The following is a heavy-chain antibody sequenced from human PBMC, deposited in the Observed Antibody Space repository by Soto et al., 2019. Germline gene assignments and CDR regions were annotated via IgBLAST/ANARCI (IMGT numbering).Heavy chain of an antibody. CDR2: INAYNGNT. J-gene: IGHJ6*02. D-gene: IGHD3-16*01. CDR1: GYSFTRYG. CDR3: AMVDVYVTPSPQDV. Sequence: QVQLVQSGAEVKNPGASVKVSCKASGYSFTRYGIGWARQAPGQGLEWMGWINAYNGNTNYAQNLQGRLTLTTDTSTPPAYMELRSLRSNDTAIYYCAMVDVYVTPSPQDVWGQGTTVTVSS. V-gene: IGHV1-18*01.